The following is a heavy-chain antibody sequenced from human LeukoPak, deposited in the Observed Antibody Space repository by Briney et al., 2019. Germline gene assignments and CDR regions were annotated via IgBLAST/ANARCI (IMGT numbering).Heavy chain of an antibody. CDR1: GGTFSSYA. Sequence: GASVKVSCKASGGTFSSYAISWVRQAPGQGLEWMGGIIPIFGTANYAQKFQGRVTITADESTSTAYMELSSLRSEDTAVYYCARETQDYSSSPGGVFDYWGQGTLVTVSS. D-gene: IGHD6-6*01. CDR2: IIPIFGTA. CDR3: ARETQDYSSSPGGVFDY. V-gene: IGHV1-69*13. J-gene: IGHJ4*02.